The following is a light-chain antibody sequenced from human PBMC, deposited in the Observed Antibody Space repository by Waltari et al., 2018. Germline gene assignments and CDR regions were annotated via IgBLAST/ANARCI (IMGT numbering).Light chain of an antibody. Sequence: EIVLTQSPGTLSLSVGERATVSCRASESVSRALAWYQQKTGQAPRLLIYGASTRATGIPERFSGSGSGTDFSLTISRLEPDDFAVYYCQHYLRLPVTFGQGTTVEI. CDR2: GAS. J-gene: IGKJ1*01. CDR1: ESVSRA. CDR3: QHYLRLPVT. V-gene: IGKV3-20*01.